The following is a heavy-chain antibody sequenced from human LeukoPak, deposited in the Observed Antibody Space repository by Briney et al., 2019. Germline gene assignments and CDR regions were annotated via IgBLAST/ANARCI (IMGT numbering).Heavy chain of an antibody. Sequence: GGSLRLSCAVSGFTFSSYSMNWVRQAPGKGLEWVSSISSSSSYIYYADSVKGRFTISRDNAKNSLYLQTNSLRAEDTAVYYCARVTYYYDSSGYYYFDYWGQGTLVTVSS. CDR1: GFTFSSYS. V-gene: IGHV3-21*01. CDR3: ARVTYYYDSSGYYYFDY. CDR2: ISSSSSYI. J-gene: IGHJ4*02. D-gene: IGHD3-22*01.